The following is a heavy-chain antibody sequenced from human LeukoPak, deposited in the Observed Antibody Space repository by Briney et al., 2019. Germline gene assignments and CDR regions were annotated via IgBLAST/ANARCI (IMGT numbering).Heavy chain of an antibody. CDR2: ISVDGGST. V-gene: IGHV3-43*02. CDR3: AKVSGKYSRGWYYYYYYMDV. Sequence: PGGSLRLSCAASGFTFDDYAMHWVRQAPGKGLESVSLISVDGGSTYYADSVKSRFTTSRDNSKNSLYLQLNSLRAEDTALYYCAKVSGKYSRGWYYYYYYMDVWGKGTTVTVSS. J-gene: IGHJ6*03. D-gene: IGHD6-19*01. CDR1: GFTFDDYA.